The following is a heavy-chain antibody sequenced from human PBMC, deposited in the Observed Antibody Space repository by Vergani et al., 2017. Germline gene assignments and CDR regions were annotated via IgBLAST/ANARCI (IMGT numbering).Heavy chain of an antibody. CDR1: GYTFTSYA. CDR3: AREGVRGVNWFDP. D-gene: IGHD3-10*01. Sequence: QVQLVQSGAEVKKPGASVKVSCKASGYTFTSYAMHWVRQAPGQRLEWMGWINAGNGNTKYSQKFQGRVTITRDTSASTAYMELSSLRSEDTAVYYCAREGVRGVNWFDPWGQGILVTVSS. V-gene: IGHV1-3*01. J-gene: IGHJ5*02. CDR2: INAGNGNT.